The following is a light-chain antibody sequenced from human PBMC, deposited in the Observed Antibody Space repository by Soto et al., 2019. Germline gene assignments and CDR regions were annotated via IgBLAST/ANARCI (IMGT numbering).Light chain of an antibody. J-gene: IGLJ2*01. Sequence: QLVLTQSPSASASLGASVKLTCTLSSWHSNYAIAWHQQQPEKGPRFLMKLNSDGSHSKGDGIPDRFSGSSSGAERYLTISSLQSEDEGDYYGQTWDTDIVVFGGGTKLTVL. CDR3: QTWDTDIVV. V-gene: IGLV4-69*01. CDR1: SWHSNYA. CDR2: LNSDGSH.